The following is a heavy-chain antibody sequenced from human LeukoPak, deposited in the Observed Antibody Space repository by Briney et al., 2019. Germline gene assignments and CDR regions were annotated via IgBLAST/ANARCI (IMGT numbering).Heavy chain of an antibody. V-gene: IGHV3-23*01. CDR3: AKVELDFWSGYLDY. J-gene: IGHJ4*02. CDR1: GGTFSSYA. CDR2: ISGSGGST. D-gene: IGHD3-3*01. Sequence: ASVKVSCKASGGTFSSYAMSWVRQAPGKGLEWVSAISGSGGSTYYADSVKGRFTISRDNSKNTLYLQMNSLRAEDTAVYYCAKVELDFWSGYLDYWGQGTLVTVSS.